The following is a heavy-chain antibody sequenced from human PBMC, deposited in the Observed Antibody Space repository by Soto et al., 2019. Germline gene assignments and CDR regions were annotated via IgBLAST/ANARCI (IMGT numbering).Heavy chain of an antibody. CDR3: VKDTLGGMTPVFMPGPD. Sequence: GGSMRISCAASGLTFSTYGFHWVRQDPGKGLEWVAVISNDVRNIHYAESVKGRFTISRDNSKNTLYLQMNSLRPNDTAVYYCVKDTLGGMTPVFMPGPDWGQGTLVTVSS. CDR2: ISNDVRNI. J-gene: IGHJ4*02. D-gene: IGHD2-2*01. V-gene: IGHV3-30*18. CDR1: GLTFSTYG.